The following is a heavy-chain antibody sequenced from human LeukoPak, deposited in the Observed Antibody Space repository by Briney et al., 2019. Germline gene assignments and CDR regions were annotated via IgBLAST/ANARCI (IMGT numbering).Heavy chain of an antibody. Sequence: ASVKVSCKASGGTFSSYAISWVRQAPGQGLEWMGWISAYNGNTNYAQKLQGRVTMTTDTSTSTAYMELRSLRSDDTAVYYCARDPSGSYGYRFDYWGQGTLVTVSS. V-gene: IGHV1-18*01. CDR3: ARDPSGSYGYRFDY. CDR1: GGTFSSYA. CDR2: ISAYNGNT. D-gene: IGHD1-26*01. J-gene: IGHJ4*02.